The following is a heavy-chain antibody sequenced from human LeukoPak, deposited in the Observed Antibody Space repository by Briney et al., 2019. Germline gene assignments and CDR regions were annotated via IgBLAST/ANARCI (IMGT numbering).Heavy chain of an antibody. Sequence: GGSLRLSCAASGFTFSSYAMHWVRQAPGKGLEWVAVISYDGSNKYYADSVKGRFTISRDNSKNTLYLQMNSLRAEDTAVYYCARDRPGVLEWLFPDYWGQGTLVTVSS. CDR1: GFTFSSYA. CDR2: ISYDGSNK. V-gene: IGHV3-30-3*01. D-gene: IGHD3-3*01. CDR3: ARDRPGVLEWLFPDY. J-gene: IGHJ4*02.